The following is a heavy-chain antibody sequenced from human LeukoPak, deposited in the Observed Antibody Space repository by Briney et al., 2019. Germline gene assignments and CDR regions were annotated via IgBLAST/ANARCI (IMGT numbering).Heavy chain of an antibody. J-gene: IGHJ4*02. CDR1: GFTFSGYS. CDR3: ARDRNIQTRDVSRRYYFDY. D-gene: IGHD1-1*01. Sequence: GGSLRLSCAASGFTFSGYSMNWVRQAPGKGLEWVSYISSSSSTIYYADSVKGRFTISRDNDKNSLYLQMNSLRDEDTAVYYCARDRNIQTRDVSRRYYFDYWGQGTLVTVSS. V-gene: IGHV3-48*02. CDR2: ISSSSSTI.